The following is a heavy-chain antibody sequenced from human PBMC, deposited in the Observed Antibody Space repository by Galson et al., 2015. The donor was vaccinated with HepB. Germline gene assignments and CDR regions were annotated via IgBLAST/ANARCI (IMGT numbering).Heavy chain of an antibody. CDR2: IKSKTDGGTT. Sequence: SLRLSCAASGFTFSNAWMSWVRQAPGKGLEWVGRIKSKTDGGTTDYAAPVKGRFTISRDDSKNTLYLQMNSLKTEDTAVYYCTTVVPYCTGGVCLIAAASYYYYYYMDVWGKGTTVTVSS. V-gene: IGHV3-15*01. CDR1: GFTFSNAW. D-gene: IGHD2-8*02. CDR3: TTVVPYCTGGVCLIAAASYYYYYYMDV. J-gene: IGHJ6*03.